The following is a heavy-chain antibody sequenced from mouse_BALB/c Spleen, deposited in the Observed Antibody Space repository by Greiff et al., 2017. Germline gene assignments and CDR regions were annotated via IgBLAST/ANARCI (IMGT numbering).Heavy chain of an antibody. CDR2: ISYSGST. J-gene: IGHJ4*01. Sequence: VQLKESGPGLVKPSQSLSLTCTVTGYSITSDYAWNWIRQFPGNKLEWMGYISYSGSTSYNPSLKSRISITRDTSKNQFFLQLNSVTTEDTATYYCARFGNRYAMDYWGQGTSVTVSS. V-gene: IGHV3-2*02. CDR3: ARFGNRYAMDY. CDR1: GYSITSDYA. D-gene: IGHD2-1*01.